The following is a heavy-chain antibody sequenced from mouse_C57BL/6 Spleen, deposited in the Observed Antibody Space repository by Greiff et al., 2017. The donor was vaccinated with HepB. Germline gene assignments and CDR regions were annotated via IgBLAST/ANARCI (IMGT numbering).Heavy chain of an antibody. V-gene: IGHV1-80*01. CDR1: GYAFSSYW. J-gene: IGHJ3*01. Sequence: VQLQQSGAELVKPGASVKISCKASGYAFSSYWMNWVKQRPGKGLEWIGQIYPGDGDTNYNGKFKGKATLTADKSSSTAYMQLSSLTSEDSAVYFCARTGYDCDTWFAYWGQGTLVTVSA. CDR2: IYPGDGDT. CDR3: ARTGYDCDTWFAY. D-gene: IGHD2-4*01.